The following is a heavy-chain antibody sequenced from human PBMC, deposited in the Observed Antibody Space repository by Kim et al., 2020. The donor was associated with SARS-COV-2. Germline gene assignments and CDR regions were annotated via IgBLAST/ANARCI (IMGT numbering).Heavy chain of an antibody. Sequence: SETLSLTCTVSGGSISSYYWSWIRQPPGKGLEWIGYIYYSGSTNYNPSLKSRVTISVDTSKNQFSLKLSSVTAADTAVFYCSRLPRSAATTRYYYYYGM. CDR3: SRLPRSAATTRYYYYYGM. CDR1: GGSISSYY. CDR2: IYYSGST. D-gene: IGHD1-1*01. V-gene: IGHV4-59*08. J-gene: IGHJ6*01.